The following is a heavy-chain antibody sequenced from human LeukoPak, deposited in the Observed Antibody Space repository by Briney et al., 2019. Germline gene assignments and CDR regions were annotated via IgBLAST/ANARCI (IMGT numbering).Heavy chain of an antibody. CDR2: ISSSSSYI. Sequence: GGSLRLSCSASGFIFSSYSMNWVRQVPGKGLEWVSSISSSSSYIYYADSVKGRFTISRDNAKNSLYLQMNSLRAEDTAVYYCARAIGSYYILGAYFDYWGQGTLVTVSS. CDR1: GFIFSSYS. D-gene: IGHD1-26*01. V-gene: IGHV3-21*01. J-gene: IGHJ4*02. CDR3: ARAIGSYYILGAYFDY.